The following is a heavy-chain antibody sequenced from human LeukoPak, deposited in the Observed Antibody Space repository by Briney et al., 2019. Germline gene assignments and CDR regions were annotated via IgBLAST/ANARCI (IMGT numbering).Heavy chain of an antibody. CDR2: ISASGSSS. V-gene: IGHV3-23*01. CDR1: GFTFSKFA. J-gene: IGHJ4*02. Sequence: GGSLRLSCAASGFTFSKFAMNWVRQAPGKGLEWVSGISASGSSSYCADSVRGRFSISRDNSNNMLYLQMNSLRAEDTRVYYCVSASPAGDFWGQGTLVTVSS. CDR3: VSASPAGDF.